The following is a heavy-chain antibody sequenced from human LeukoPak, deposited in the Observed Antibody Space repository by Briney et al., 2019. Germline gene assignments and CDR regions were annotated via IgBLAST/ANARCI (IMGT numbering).Heavy chain of an antibody. CDR2: IYYSGST. V-gene: IGHV4-59*12. CDR3: ARGGNFWSGYYPFDY. D-gene: IGHD3-3*01. Sequence: SETLSLTCTVSGGSISSYYWSWIRQPPGKGLEWIGYIYYSGSTNYNPSLKSRVTISVDTSKNQFSLKLSSVTAADTAVYYCARGGNFWSGYYPFDYWGQGTLVTVSS. CDR1: GGSISSYY. J-gene: IGHJ4*02.